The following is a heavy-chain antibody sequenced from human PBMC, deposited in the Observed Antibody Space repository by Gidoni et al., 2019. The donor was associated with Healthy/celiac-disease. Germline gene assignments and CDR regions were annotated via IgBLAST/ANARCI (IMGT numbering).Heavy chain of an antibody. V-gene: IGHV3-9*01. CDR2: ISWNSGSI. CDR1: GFTFDDYA. J-gene: IGHJ3*02. D-gene: IGHD4-4*01. CDR3: AKESNGDAFDI. Sequence: EVQLVESGGGLVQPGRSLRLSCTASGFTFDDYAMHWVRQAPGKGLDWISGISWNSGSIGYADTVKDRFTISRDNTKNSLYLQMNNLRAEDTALYYCAKESNGDAFDIWGQGTMVTVSS.